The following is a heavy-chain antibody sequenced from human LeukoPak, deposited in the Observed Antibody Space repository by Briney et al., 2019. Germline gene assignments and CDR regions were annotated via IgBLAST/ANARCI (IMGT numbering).Heavy chain of an antibody. CDR2: ISYDGSNK. J-gene: IGHJ4*02. CDR3: AKDMTTVTTSGSDY. V-gene: IGHV3-30*04. Sequence: GGSLRLSCAASGFTFSSYAMHWVRQAPGKGLEWVAVISYDGSNKYYADSVKGRFTISRDNAKNSLYLQMNSLRAEGTALYYCAKDMTTVTTSGSDYWGQGTLVTVSS. D-gene: IGHD4-17*01. CDR1: GFTFSSYA.